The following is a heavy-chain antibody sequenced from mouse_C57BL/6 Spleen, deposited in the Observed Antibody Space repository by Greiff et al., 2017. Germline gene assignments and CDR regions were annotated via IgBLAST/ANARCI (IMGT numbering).Heavy chain of an antibody. CDR3: AREGFAY. CDR1: GFTFSSYA. J-gene: IGHJ3*01. Sequence: EVMLVESGGGLVKPGGSLKLSCAASGFTFSSYAMSWVRQTPENRLEWVATISDGGSYTYYTDNVKGRFTISRDNAKSKLYLQMSHLKSEDTAMYYCAREGFAYWGQGTLVTVSA. V-gene: IGHV5-4*01. CDR2: ISDGGSYT.